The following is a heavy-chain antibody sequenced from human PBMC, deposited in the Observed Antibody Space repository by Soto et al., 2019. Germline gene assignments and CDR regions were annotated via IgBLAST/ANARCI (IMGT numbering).Heavy chain of an antibody. Sequence: QITLKESGPTLVKPTQTLTLTCTFSGFSLSTSGVGVGWIRQPPGKALEWLALIYWDDDKRYSPSLKSRLTITKDTSKNQVVLTMTNMGPVDTATYYCAHVYGGYDNFDYWGQGTLVTVSS. CDR1: GFSLSTSGVG. D-gene: IGHD5-12*01. CDR3: AHVYGGYDNFDY. V-gene: IGHV2-5*02. CDR2: IYWDDDK. J-gene: IGHJ4*02.